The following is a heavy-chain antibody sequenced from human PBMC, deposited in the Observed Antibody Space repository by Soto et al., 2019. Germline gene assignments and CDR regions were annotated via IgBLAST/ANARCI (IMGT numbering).Heavy chain of an antibody. V-gene: IGHV3-53*01. Sequence: GGSLRLSCAASGFTVSSNYMSWVRQAPGKGLEWVSVIYSGGSTYYADSVKGRFTISRDNSKHTLYLQMNSLRAEDTAVYYCARVPIVVVPAAIHYYYYYGMDVWGQGTTDTV. J-gene: IGHJ6*02. CDR2: IYSGGST. CDR1: GFTVSSNY. CDR3: ARVPIVVVPAAIHYYYYYGMDV. D-gene: IGHD2-2*01.